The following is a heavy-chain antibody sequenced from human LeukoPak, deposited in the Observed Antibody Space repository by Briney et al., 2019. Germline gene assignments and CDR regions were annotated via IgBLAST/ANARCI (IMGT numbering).Heavy chain of an antibody. J-gene: IGHJ6*03. V-gene: IGHV1-18*01. Sequence: GASVTVSCKSSVYTFTSYGISWVRQAPGQGLERMGWISAYNGNTNYAQKLQGRVTMTTDTSTSTAYMELRSLRSDDTAVYYCARERRAYYYYMDVWGKGTTVTVSS. CDR3: ARERRAYYYYMDV. CDR1: VYTFTSYG. CDR2: ISAYNGNT. D-gene: IGHD1-1*01.